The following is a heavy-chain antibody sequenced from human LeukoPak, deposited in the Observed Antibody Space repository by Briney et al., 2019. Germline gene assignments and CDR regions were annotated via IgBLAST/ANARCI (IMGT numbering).Heavy chain of an antibody. J-gene: IGHJ5*02. V-gene: IGHV1-18*01. CDR2: ISAYNGNT. D-gene: IGHD6-13*01. CDR3: ARAPRPIHIAAAGTEFDP. CDR1: GYTFTSYG. Sequence: GASVKVSCEASGYTFTSYGISWVRQAPGQGLEWMGWISAYNGNTNYAQKLQGRVTMTTDTSTSTAYMELRSLRSDDTAVYYCARAPRPIHIAAAGTEFDPWGQGTLVTVSS.